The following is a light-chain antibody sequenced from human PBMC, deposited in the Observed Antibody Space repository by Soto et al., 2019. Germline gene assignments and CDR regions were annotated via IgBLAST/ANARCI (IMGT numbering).Light chain of an antibody. CDR2: GAF. J-gene: IGKJ1*01. CDR1: QSVSSNY. CDR3: QQYGSSPRT. V-gene: IGKV3-20*01. Sequence: EIVLTQSPGTLSLSPGERATFSCRASQSVSSNYLAWYQQKPGPARRPLISGAFKRATGIPDRFSGSGSGTDFTLTISRMEPEDFAVYCCQQYGSSPRTFGQGTKVDIK.